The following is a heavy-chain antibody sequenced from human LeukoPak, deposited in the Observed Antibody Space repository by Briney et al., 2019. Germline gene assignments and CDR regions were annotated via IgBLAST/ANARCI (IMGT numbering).Heavy chain of an antibody. CDR3: ARVGRQWLVRVGYYYMDV. CDR1: GFTFSNYW. Sequence: GGSLRLSCAASGFTFSNYWMSWVRQAPGRGLEWVANIKEDGSDTYYVDSVKGRFTISRDNAKKSLYLQMNSLRAEDTAVYYCARVGRQWLVRVGYYYMDVWGKGTTVTVSS. D-gene: IGHD6-19*01. J-gene: IGHJ6*03. V-gene: IGHV3-7*01. CDR2: IKEDGSDT.